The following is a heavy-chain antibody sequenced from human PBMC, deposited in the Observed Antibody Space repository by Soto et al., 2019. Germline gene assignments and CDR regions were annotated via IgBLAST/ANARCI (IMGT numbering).Heavy chain of an antibody. CDR1: GFSLSNPRMG. J-gene: IGHJ4*02. CDR2: IFPNDEK. V-gene: IGHV2-26*01. Sequence: QVTLKESGPVLVKPTETLTLTCTVSGFSLSNPRMGVSWIRQPPGKALEWLAHIFPNDEKSYSTSLKSRLTISKDTSKSQVVLTMTNMDPVDTATYYCALFPIRGAAGYHFDYWGQETLVTVSS. CDR3: ALFPIRGAAGYHFDY. D-gene: IGHD6-13*01.